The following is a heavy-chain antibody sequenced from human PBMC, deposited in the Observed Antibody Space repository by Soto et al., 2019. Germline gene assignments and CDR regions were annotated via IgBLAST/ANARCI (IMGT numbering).Heavy chain of an antibody. CDR1: GFTFSNAW. J-gene: IGHJ6*02. V-gene: IGHV3-15*07. D-gene: IGHD4-4*01. CDR2: IKSKTDGGTT. Sequence: PGGSLRLSCAASGFTFSNAWMNWVRQAPGKGLEWVGRIKSKTDGGTTDYAAPVKGRFTISRDDSKNTLYLQMNSLKTEDTAVYYCTTHSNYLYYYYYYGMDVWGQGTTVTVFS. CDR3: TTHSNYLYYYYYYGMDV.